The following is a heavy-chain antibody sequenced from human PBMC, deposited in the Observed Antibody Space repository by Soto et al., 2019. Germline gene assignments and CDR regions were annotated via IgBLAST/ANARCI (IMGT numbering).Heavy chain of an antibody. J-gene: IGHJ4*02. Sequence: QVQLVQSGGEVKKPGASVKVSCKASGYTFTYYAVTWVRQAPGQGLEWMGWISAYNGHTKYAQNLQGRLTLTIDTSTNTAYMELRSLRSDDTAVYYCARGALDFDYWGQGTLVTVSS. CDR1: GYTFTYYA. CDR3: ARGALDFDY. V-gene: IGHV1-18*01. D-gene: IGHD3-16*01. CDR2: ISAYNGHT.